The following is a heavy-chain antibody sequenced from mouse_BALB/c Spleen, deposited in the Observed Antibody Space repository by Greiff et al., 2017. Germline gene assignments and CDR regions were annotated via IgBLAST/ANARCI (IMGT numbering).Heavy chain of an antibody. J-gene: IGHJ3*01. CDR1: GYTFTSYW. Sequence: EVQLQQTGTVLARPGASVKMSCKASGYTFTSYWMHWVKQRPGQGLEWIGAIYPGNSDTSYNQKFKGKAKLTAVTSTSTAYMELSSLTNEDSAVYYCTRSYYGYDTWFAYWGQGTLVTVSA. CDR2: IYPGNSDT. D-gene: IGHD2-9*01. CDR3: TRSYYGYDTWFAY. V-gene: IGHV1-5*01.